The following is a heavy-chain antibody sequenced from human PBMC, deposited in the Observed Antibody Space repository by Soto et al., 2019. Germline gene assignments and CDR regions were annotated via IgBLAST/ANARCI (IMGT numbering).Heavy chain of an antibody. Sequence: PSETLSLTCTVSGGSISSRSSYWSWIRQPPGKGLEWIGNIYHSGSTYYSPSLESRVTISIDTSKNQFSLRLNSVTATDTAVYYCSVANSNWLDPWGQGTLVTVSS. J-gene: IGHJ5*02. CDR2: IYHSGST. D-gene: IGHD5-12*01. CDR1: GGSISSRSSY. V-gene: IGHV4-39*01. CDR3: SVANSNWLDP.